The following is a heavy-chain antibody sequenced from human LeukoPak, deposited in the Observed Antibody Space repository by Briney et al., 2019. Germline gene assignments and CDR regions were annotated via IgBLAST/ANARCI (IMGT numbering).Heavy chain of an antibody. D-gene: IGHD4-23*01. J-gene: IGHJ5*02. Sequence: SVKVSCKASGGTFSSYAISWVRQAPGQGLEWMGGIIPIFGTANYAQKLQGRVTMTTDTSTSTAYMELRSLRSDDTAVYYCARGPDYGGNSGLVVVWNWFDPWGQGTLVTVSS. V-gene: IGHV1-69*05. CDR2: IIPIFGTA. CDR3: ARGPDYGGNSGLVVVWNWFDP. CDR1: GGTFSSYA.